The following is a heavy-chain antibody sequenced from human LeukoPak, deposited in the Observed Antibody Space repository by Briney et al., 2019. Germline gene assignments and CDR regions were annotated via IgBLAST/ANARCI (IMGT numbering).Heavy chain of an antibody. CDR3: ARGATVTTLTHRNVFDY. D-gene: IGHD4-17*01. CDR1: GGSISSSSYY. Sequence: SETLSLTCTVSGGSISSSSYYWGWIRQPPGKGLEWIGSIYYSGSTYYNPSLKSRVTISVDTSKNQFSLKLSSVTAADTAVYYCARGATVTTLTHRNVFDYWGQGTLVTVSS. J-gene: IGHJ4*02. CDR2: IYYSGST. V-gene: IGHV4-39*07.